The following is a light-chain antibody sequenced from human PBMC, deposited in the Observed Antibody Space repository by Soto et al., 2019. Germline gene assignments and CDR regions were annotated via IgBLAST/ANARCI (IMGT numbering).Light chain of an antibody. CDR2: GAS. Sequence: EIVLTHSPGTLSFSPLERATLSFRSSQSVSSSYLAWYQQIPGQAPRLLIYGASTRATGIPDRFSGSGSGTNFTLTISRLEPEDFAVYHCQKRINWPWKVGQGTKVDIK. J-gene: IGKJ1*01. CDR3: QKRINWPWK. CDR1: QSVSSSY. V-gene: IGKV3D-20*02.